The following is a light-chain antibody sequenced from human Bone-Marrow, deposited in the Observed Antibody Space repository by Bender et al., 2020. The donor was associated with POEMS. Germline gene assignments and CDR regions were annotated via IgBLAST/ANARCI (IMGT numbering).Light chain of an antibody. V-gene: IGLV2-23*02. J-gene: IGLJ3*02. CDR1: SSDVGSYNL. Sequence: QSALTQPASVSGSPGQSITISCTGTSSDVGSYNLVSWYQQHPGKAPKLMIFEVSARPSGVSDRFSGSKSGSTASLTISGLQPEDEADYYCCSYAGSNTWVFGGGTKLTVL. CDR2: EVS. CDR3: CSYAGSNTWV.